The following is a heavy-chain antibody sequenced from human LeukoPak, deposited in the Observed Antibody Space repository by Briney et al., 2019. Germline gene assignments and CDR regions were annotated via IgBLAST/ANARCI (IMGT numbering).Heavy chain of an antibody. CDR2: INHSGST. V-gene: IGHV4-34*01. D-gene: IGHD3-22*01. CDR1: GGSFSGYY. J-gene: IGHJ6*02. CDR3: ASLMDSSGYYYYHYGMDV. Sequence: SETLSLTCAVYGGSFSGYYWSWIRQPPGKGLEWIGEINHSGSTNYNPALKSRVTISVDTSKNQFSLKLSSVTAADTAVYYCASLMDSSGYYYYHYGMDVWGQGTTVTVSS.